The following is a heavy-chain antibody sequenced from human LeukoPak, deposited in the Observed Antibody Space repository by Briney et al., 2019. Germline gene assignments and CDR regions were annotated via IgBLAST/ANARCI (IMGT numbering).Heavy chain of an antibody. J-gene: IGHJ6*02. CDR2: ISAYNGNT. CDR3: ARDLLGYCSGGSCPKMDV. V-gene: IGHV1-18*01. CDR1: GYNFTSYG. D-gene: IGHD2-15*01. Sequence: GASVKVSCKASGYNFTSYGISWVRQAPGQGLEWMGWISAYNGNTNYAQKLQGRVTMTTDTSTSTAYMELRSLRSDDTAVYYCARDLLGYCSGGSCPKMDVWGQGTTVTVSS.